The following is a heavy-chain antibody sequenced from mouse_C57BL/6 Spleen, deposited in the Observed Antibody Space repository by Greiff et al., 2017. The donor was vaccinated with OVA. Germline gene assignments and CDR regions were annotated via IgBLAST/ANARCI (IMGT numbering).Heavy chain of an antibody. Sequence: EVQLQESGPELVKPGASVKISCKASGYSFTDYNMNWVKQSNGKSLEWIGVINPNYGTTSYNQKFKGKATLTVDQSSSTAYMQLNSLTSEDSAVYYCARGGDYDIYWYFDVWGTGTTVTVSS. D-gene: IGHD2-4*01. J-gene: IGHJ1*03. CDR2: INPNYGTT. CDR1: GYSFTDYN. V-gene: IGHV1-39*01. CDR3: ARGGDYDIYWYFDV.